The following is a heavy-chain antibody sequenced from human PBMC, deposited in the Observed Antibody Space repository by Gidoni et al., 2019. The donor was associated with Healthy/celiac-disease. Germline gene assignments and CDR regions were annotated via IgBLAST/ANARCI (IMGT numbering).Heavy chain of an antibody. D-gene: IGHD6-6*01. CDR3: ARDSSSPGSPDAFDI. J-gene: IGHJ3*02. V-gene: IGHV3-30-3*01. CDR2: ISYDGSNK. Sequence: EWVAVISYDGSNKYYADSVKGRFTISRDNSKNTLYLQMNSLRAEDTAVYYCARDSSSPGSPDAFDIWGQGTMVTVSS.